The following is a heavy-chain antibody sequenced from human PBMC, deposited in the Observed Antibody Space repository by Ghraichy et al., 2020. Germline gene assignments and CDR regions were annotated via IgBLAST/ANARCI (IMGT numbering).Heavy chain of an antibody. V-gene: IGHV3-7*01. D-gene: IGHD6-13*01. CDR3: ARDRIAAAGTGGWVPFDY. CDR1: GFTFSSYW. Sequence: GGSLRLSCAASGFTFSSYWMSWVRQAPGKGLEWVANIKQDGSEKYYVDSVKGRFTISRDNAKNSLYLQMNSLRAEDTAVYYCARDRIAAAGTGGWVPFDYWGQGTLVTVSS. CDR2: IKQDGSEK. J-gene: IGHJ4*02.